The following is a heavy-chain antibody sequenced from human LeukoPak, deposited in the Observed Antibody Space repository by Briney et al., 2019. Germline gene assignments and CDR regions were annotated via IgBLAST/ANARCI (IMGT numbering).Heavy chain of an antibody. CDR1: GGSISSYY. V-gene: IGHV4-59*01. Sequence: KPSETLSLTCTVSGGSISSYYWSWIRQPPGKGLEWIGYIYYSGSTNYNPSLKSRVTISVDTSKNQFSLKLSSVTAADTAVYYCARDGHGGILTGDLYFDYWGQGTLVTVSS. J-gene: IGHJ4*02. D-gene: IGHD7-27*01. CDR2: IYYSGST. CDR3: ARDGHGGILTGDLYFDY.